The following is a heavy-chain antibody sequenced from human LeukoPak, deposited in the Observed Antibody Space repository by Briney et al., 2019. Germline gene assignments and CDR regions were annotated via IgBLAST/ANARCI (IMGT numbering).Heavy chain of an antibody. J-gene: IGHJ4*02. CDR1: GFTFSSYA. D-gene: IGHD2/OR15-2a*01. CDR3: ARDRRDYLSRHFDY. Sequence: GGSLRLSCAASGFTFSSYAMTWVRQAPGKGLEWVSAIGGSGDSTYYADSVKGRFTISRDNAKKSLYLQMNTLRAEDTAVYYCARDRRDYLSRHFDYWGQGTLVTVSS. V-gene: IGHV3-23*01. CDR2: IGGSGDST.